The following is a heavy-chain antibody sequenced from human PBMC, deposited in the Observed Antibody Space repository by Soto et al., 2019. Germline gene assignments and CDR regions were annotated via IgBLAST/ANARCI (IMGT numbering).Heavy chain of an antibody. J-gene: IGHJ4*02. CDR3: ARGSGYESDRVDY. CDR1: GFTFSSYA. V-gene: IGHV3-30-3*01. Sequence: QVQLVESGGGMVQPGRSLRLSCAASGFTFSSYAMHWVRQAPGKGLEWVAVISYDGSKKYYADSVKGRFTISRDNYKNTLYLQMNSLRAEDTAVYYCARGSGYESDRVDYWGQGTLVTVSS. D-gene: IGHD5-12*01. CDR2: ISYDGSKK.